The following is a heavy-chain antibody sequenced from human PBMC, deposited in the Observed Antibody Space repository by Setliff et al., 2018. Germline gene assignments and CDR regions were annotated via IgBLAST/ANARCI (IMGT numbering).Heavy chain of an antibody. Sequence: PSETLSLTCAVYDGSFSDYYWSWIRQPPGKGLEWIGEINHSGSTNYKSSLKSRVTISVDTSKNQFSLKLNSVTAADTAVYYCARRWNFGPYGSGIHDAFDMWGQGTMVTVSS. CDR1: DGSFSDYY. CDR2: INHSGST. J-gene: IGHJ3*02. V-gene: IGHV4-34*01. D-gene: IGHD3-10*01. CDR3: ARRWNFGPYGSGIHDAFDM.